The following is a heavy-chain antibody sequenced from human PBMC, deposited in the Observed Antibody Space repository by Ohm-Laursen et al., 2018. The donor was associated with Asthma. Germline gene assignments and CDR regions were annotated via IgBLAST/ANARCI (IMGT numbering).Heavy chain of an antibody. CDR3: ATFNWGSRGFDF. CDR2: IWYDGSNK. V-gene: IGHV3-33*01. D-gene: IGHD7-27*01. CDR1: GFTFSSYG. J-gene: IGHJ4*02. Sequence: SLRLSCAASGFTFSSYGMHWVRQAPGKGLEWVAVIWYDGSNKYYADSVKGRFTISRDNSKNTLYLQMNSLRAADTAVYYCATFNWGSRGFDFWGQGALVTVSS.